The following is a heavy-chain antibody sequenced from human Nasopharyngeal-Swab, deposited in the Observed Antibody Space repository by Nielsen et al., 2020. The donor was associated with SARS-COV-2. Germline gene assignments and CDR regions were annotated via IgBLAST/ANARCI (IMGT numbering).Heavy chain of an antibody. V-gene: IGHV3-48*02. Sequence: GASLKISCAASESTMSRNGMHWVRQAPGKGLEWVAYISSSSSTSYYADSVKGRFTISRDNPKNSLYLQMNSLRDEDTALYYCARDVAIVGATLENWGQGTLVTVSS. D-gene: IGHD1-26*01. CDR3: ARDVAIVGATLEN. CDR1: ESTMSRNG. J-gene: IGHJ4*02. CDR2: ISSSSSTS.